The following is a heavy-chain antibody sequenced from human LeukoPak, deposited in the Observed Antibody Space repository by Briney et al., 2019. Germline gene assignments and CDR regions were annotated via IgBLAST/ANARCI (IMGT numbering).Heavy chain of an antibody. CDR3: ARGSYDSSGYSFDY. Sequence: SETLSLTCTVSGASISSYYWSWIRQPPGKGLEWIGYIYYSGSTNYNPSLKSRVTISVDTSKNQFSLKLNSVTAADTAVYYCARGSYDSSGYSFDYWGQGTLVTVSS. CDR1: GASISSYY. V-gene: IGHV4-59*01. CDR2: IYYSGST. D-gene: IGHD3-22*01. J-gene: IGHJ4*02.